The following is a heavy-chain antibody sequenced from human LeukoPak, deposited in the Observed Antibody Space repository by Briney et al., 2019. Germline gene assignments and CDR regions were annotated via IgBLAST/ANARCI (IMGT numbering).Heavy chain of an antibody. V-gene: IGHV3-9*01. J-gene: IGHJ3*01. CDR1: GFTFDDYA. CDR3: AKDKTGGFVAFDL. CDR2: ITWNGNDM. Sequence: GGSLRLSCAASGFTFDDYAVHWVRQAPGKGLEWVSGITWNGNDMDYADSVKGRFTISRDNAKNSLYLRMNSLTPEDTALYYCAKDKTGGFVAFDLWGQGTMVTVSS. D-gene: IGHD3-16*01.